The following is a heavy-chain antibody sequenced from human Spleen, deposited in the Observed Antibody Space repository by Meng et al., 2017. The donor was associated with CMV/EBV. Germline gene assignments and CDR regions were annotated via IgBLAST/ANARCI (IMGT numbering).Heavy chain of an antibody. CDR1: GFTFSNAW. D-gene: IGHD6-19*01. V-gene: IGHV3-15*01. CDR3: TRGGAVALLY. Sequence: GESLKISCAASGFTFSNAWMSWVRQAPGKGLEWVGRIKSKTDGGTTDYAAPVKGRLTISRDDSKNTLYLQMNSLKTEDTAVYFCTRGGAVALLYWGQGTVVTVSS. J-gene: IGHJ4*02. CDR2: IKSKTDGGTT.